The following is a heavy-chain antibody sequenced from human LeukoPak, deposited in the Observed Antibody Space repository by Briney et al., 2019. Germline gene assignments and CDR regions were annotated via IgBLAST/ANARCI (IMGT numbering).Heavy chain of an antibody. CDR1: GGSFSGYY. CDR2: INHSGST. Sequence: SETLSLTCAVYGGSFSGYYWSWIRQPPGKGLEWIGEINHSGSTNYNPSLKSRVTISVDKSKNQFSLKLSSVTAADTAVYYCARVAWIPIGGVIVTAFDYWGQGTLVTVSS. CDR3: ARVAWIPIGGVIVTAFDY. V-gene: IGHV4-34*01. J-gene: IGHJ4*02. D-gene: IGHD3-16*02.